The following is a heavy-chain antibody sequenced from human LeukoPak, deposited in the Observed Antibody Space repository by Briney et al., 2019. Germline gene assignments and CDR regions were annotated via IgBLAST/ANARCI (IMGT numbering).Heavy chain of an antibody. CDR1: AFTFSNYW. V-gene: IGHV3-7*01. CDR2: IKEDGSEK. Sequence: GGSLRLSCAASAFTFSNYWMSWVRQAPGKGLEWVANIKEDGSEKYYVDSVKGRFTISRDNAKNSLYLQMSSLRAEDTAVYYCARSGSGNYYGYDAFDVWGQGTMVAVSP. CDR3: ARSGSGNYYGYDAFDV. J-gene: IGHJ3*01. D-gene: IGHD3-22*01.